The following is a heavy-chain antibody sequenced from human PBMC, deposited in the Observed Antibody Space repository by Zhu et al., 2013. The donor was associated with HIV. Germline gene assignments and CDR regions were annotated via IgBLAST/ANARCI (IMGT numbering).Heavy chain of an antibody. CDR2: INHSGST. CDR1: GGSFSRYY. D-gene: IGHD3-16*01. CDR3: ARGFYELDAFDI. J-gene: IGHJ3*02. V-gene: IGHV4-34*02. Sequence: QVQLQQWGAGLLKPSETLTLTCAVYGGSFSRYYWSWIRQPPGQGLEWIGEINHSGSTNYNPSLKSRVTLSVDTSKNQVSLKLSSVTAADTAVYFCARGFYELDAFDIWGPGTVVTVSS.